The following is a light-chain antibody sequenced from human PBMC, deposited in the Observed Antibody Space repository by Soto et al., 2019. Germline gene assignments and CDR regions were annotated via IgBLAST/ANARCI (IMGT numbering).Light chain of an antibody. CDR2: AAS. V-gene: IGKV1-39*01. CDR3: QQTYINPRT. J-gene: IGKJ1*01. Sequence: DVQMTQSPSSLSATVGDRVSITCRASQYIGSSLNWYQQKPGKAPNLLIYAASTLHSGVPSRFSGSGSGTDFTLTITSLQPEDFATYWCQQTYINPRTFGQGTKVDFK. CDR1: QYIGSS.